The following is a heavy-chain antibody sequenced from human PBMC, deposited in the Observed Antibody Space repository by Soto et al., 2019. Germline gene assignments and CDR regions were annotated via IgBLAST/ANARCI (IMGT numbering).Heavy chain of an antibody. CDR1: GGSVRGFG. CDR2: LYYSGST. CDR3: ARVRHGWTFFDY. Sequence: SERMAVGGSVAGGSVRGFGWGWIRKPPGKGLEWFGYLYYSGSTHYSPSLKSRVTISVDTSKNQFSLKLNSVTAADTAVYYRARVRHGWTFFDYWSQGTLVTVSS. V-gene: IGHV4-59*02. J-gene: IGHJ4*02. D-gene: IGHD6-19*01.